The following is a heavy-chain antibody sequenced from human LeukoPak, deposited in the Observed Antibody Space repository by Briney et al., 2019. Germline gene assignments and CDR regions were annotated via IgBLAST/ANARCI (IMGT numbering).Heavy chain of an antibody. CDR3: ASQMYRSSSVADLGY. J-gene: IGHJ4*02. D-gene: IGHD6-6*01. CDR1: GYSISSGYY. V-gene: IGHV4-38-2*02. CDR2: IYHSGST. Sequence: SETLSLTCTVSGYSISSGYYWGWIRQPPGKGLEWIGSIYHSGSTYYNPSLKSRVTISVDTSKNQFSLRLSSVTAADTAVYYCASQMYRSSSVADLGYWGQGTLVIVSS.